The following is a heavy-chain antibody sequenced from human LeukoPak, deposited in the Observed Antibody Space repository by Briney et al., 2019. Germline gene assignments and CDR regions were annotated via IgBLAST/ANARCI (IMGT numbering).Heavy chain of an antibody. Sequence: GGSLRLSCAASGFTFSSYGMHWVRQAPGKGLEWVAAIWYDGSNKYYADSVKGRFTISRDNSKNTLYLQMNSLRAEDTAVYYCARGISSWYSTFDYWGQGTLVTVSS. CDR2: IWYDGSNK. V-gene: IGHV3-33*01. J-gene: IGHJ4*02. CDR1: GFTFSSYG. CDR3: ARGISSWYSTFDY. D-gene: IGHD6-13*01.